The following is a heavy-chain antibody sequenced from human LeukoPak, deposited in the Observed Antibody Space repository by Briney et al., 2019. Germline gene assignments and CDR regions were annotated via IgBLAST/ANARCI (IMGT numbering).Heavy chain of an antibody. J-gene: IGHJ5*02. D-gene: IGHD6-13*01. CDR3: ARWHGSSSGDP. CDR1: GYTFTSYY. Sequence: ASVKVSCKASGYTFTSYYMHWVRQAPGQGLEWMGWINPNSGDTNYAQKFQGRVTMTRDTSISTAYMELSRLRSDDTAVYYCARWHGSSSGDPWGQGTLVTVSS. CDR2: INPNSGDT. V-gene: IGHV1-2*02.